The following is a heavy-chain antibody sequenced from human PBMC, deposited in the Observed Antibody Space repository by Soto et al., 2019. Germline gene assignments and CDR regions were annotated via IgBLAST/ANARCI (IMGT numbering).Heavy chain of an antibody. CDR2: FDPEDGET. D-gene: IGHD3-22*01. CDR1: GYTLTELS. CDR3: ATPNWGSSCYYYPNWFDP. V-gene: IGHV1-24*01. J-gene: IGHJ5*02. Sequence: ASLKVSCKVSGYTLTELSMHWVRQAPGKGLEWMGGFDPEDGETIYAQKFQGRVTMTEDTSTDTAYMELSSLRSEDTAVYYCATPNWGSSCYYYPNWFDPWGQGTLVTVSS.